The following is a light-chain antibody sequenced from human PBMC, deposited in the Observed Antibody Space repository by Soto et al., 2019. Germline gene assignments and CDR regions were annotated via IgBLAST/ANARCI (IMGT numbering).Light chain of an antibody. V-gene: IGKV3-20*01. Sequence: ELVLTQSPDTLSLSPGERATLSCRASQSISSSFLAWYQQKPGQAPRLLMYAAVSRATGTPARFSGSGSRTDFTLSISRLEREDFAVYYCQHYGDSRTFGQGTKVEIK. CDR3: QHYGDSRT. J-gene: IGKJ1*01. CDR1: QSISSSF. CDR2: AAV.